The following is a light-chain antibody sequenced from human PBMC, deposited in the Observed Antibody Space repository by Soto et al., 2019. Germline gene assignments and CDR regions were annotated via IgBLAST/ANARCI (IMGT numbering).Light chain of an antibody. CDR3: QSYDSSLSGWV. Sequence: QSALTQPRSVSGSPGQSVTISCTGTSSDVGGYNYVSWYQQHPGKAPKLMIYDVSTRPSGVPDRFSGSKSGNTASLTISGLQAEDEADYYCQSYDSSLSGWVFGGGTKLTVL. CDR2: DVS. CDR1: SSDVGGYNY. V-gene: IGLV2-11*01. J-gene: IGLJ3*02.